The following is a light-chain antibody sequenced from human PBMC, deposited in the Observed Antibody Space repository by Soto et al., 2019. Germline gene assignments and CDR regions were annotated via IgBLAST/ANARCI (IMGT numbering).Light chain of an antibody. Sequence: DIQITQSPASLSSYLLDIVTISCRASQGIDRWLAWYQQKPGKAPDLLIYSASTLQSGVPSRFSGSGSGTEFTLTISSLQPDDFATYYCQHYNSYSEAFGQGTKVDIK. V-gene: IGKV1D-16*01. CDR3: QHYNSYSEA. J-gene: IGKJ1*01. CDR2: SAS. CDR1: QGIDRW.